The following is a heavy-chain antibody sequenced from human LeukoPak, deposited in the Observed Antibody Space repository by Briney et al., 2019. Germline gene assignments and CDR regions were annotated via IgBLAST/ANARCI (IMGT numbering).Heavy chain of an antibody. J-gene: IGHJ4*02. Sequence: GGSLRLSCAASGFTFSSYSMNWVRQAPGKGLEWVSSISSSGSYIYYADSVKGRFTISRDNAKNSLYLQMNSLRAEDTAVYYCARRGDYYDTIDYWGQGTLVTVSS. CDR2: ISSSGSYI. CDR1: GFTFSSYS. CDR3: ARRGDYYDTIDY. D-gene: IGHD3-22*01. V-gene: IGHV3-21*01.